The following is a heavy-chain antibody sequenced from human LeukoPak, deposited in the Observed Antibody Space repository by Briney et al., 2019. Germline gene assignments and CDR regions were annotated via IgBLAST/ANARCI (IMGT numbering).Heavy chain of an antibody. D-gene: IGHD3-22*01. V-gene: IGHV1-2*02. CDR3: AQSSGYPAYYYYGMDV. Sequence: ASVKVSCTASGYTFTGYSMHWVRQAPGQGLEWVGWINPNSGGTNYAQKFQGRVTMTRDTSISTAYMELSRLRSDDTAVYYCAQSSGYPAYYYYGMDVWGQGTTVTVSS. CDR1: GYTFTGYS. J-gene: IGHJ6*02. CDR2: INPNSGGT.